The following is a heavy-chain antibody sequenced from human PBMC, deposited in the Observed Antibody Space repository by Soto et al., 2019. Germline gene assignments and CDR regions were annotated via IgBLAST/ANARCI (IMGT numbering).Heavy chain of an antibody. Sequence: QMQLQASGPGLVKPSETLSLTCNVSGASVSNGYWSWIRQPPGKGLEWIGFMYFGGSFNYNPSLPSQATISVETSKNQFSMKLTSVTASDTDVYYCARSYYDSTGFAVDPWGQGTLVTVSS. CDR1: GASVSNGY. D-gene: IGHD3-22*01. CDR2: MYFGGSF. V-gene: IGHV4-59*02. J-gene: IGHJ5*02. CDR3: ARSYYDSTGFAVDP.